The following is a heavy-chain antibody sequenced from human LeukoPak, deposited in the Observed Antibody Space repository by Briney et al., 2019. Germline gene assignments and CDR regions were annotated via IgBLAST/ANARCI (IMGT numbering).Heavy chain of an antibody. J-gene: IGHJ4*02. D-gene: IGHD2-8*01. V-gene: IGHV1-69*05. CDR1: GGTFSSYA. CDR3: ARGQSWSSYYFDY. Sequence: SVKVSCKASGGTFSSYAISWVRQAPGQGLEWMGRIIPIFGTANYEQKFQGRVTITTDESTSKAYMELSSLRSEDTAVYYCARGQSWSSYYFDYWGQGTLVTVSS. CDR2: IIPIFGTA.